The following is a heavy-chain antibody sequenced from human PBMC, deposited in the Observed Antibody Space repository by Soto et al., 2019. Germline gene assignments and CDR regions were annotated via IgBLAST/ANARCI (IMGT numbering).Heavy chain of an antibody. CDR1: GYTLTELS. J-gene: IGHJ4*02. CDR2: FDPEDGET. V-gene: IGHV1-24*01. CDR3: ATESPRAVTTFSFDY. Sequence: ASVKVSCKVSGYTLTELSMHWVRQAPGKGLEWMGGFDPEDGETIYAQKFQGRVTMTEDTSTDTAYMELSSLRSEDTAVYYCATESPRAVTTFSFDYWGQGTLVTVSS. D-gene: IGHD4-17*01.